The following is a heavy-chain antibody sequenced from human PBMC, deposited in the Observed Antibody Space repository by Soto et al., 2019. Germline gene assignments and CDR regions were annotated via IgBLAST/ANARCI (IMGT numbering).Heavy chain of an antibody. CDR2: IYSGGST. J-gene: IGHJ4*02. CDR3: ARETPGYYDSSGYLDY. D-gene: IGHD3-22*01. Sequence: ASVKLSCAASGFTVSSNYMSWVRQAPGKGLEWVSVIYSGGSTYYADSVKGRFTISRDNSKNTLYLQMNSLRAEDTAVYYCARETPGYYDSSGYLDYWGQGTLVTVSS. V-gene: IGHV3-53*01. CDR1: GFTVSSNY.